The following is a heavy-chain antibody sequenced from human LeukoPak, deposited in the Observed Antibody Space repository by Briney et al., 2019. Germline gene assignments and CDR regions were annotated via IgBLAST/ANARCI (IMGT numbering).Heavy chain of an antibody. Sequence: SVKVSCKASGGSLRRYVFAWVRQAPGQGLEWMGGIMPVLDTGSYAQGFQGRVTITAGRSTSTAYMELRSLRPEDTALYYCAARDNGNDLLSYHGMDVWGNGTTVTVSS. CDR2: IMPVLDTG. D-gene: IGHD1-1*01. V-gene: IGHV1-69*06. CDR1: GGSLRRYV. J-gene: IGHJ6*04. CDR3: AARDNGNDLLSYHGMDV.